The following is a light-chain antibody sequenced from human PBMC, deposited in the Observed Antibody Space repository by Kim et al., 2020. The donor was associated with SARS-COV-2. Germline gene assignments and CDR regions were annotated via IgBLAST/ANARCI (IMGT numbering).Light chain of an antibody. CDR2: GKN. CDR3: NSRDSSGNHLGV. J-gene: IGLJ3*02. Sequence: SSELPQDPAVSVALGQTVRITCQGDSLRSYYASWYQQKPGQAPVLVIYGKNNRPSGIPDRFSGSSSGNTASLTITGAQAEEEADYYCNSRDSSGNHLGVFGGGTQLTVL. V-gene: IGLV3-19*01. CDR1: SLRSYY.